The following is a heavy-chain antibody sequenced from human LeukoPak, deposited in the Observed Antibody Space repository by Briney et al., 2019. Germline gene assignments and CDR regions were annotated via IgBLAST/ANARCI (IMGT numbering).Heavy chain of an antibody. J-gene: IGHJ4*02. CDR1: GYTFTSYY. Sequence: ASVKVSFKASGYTFTSYYMHWVRQAPGQGLEWMGAINPSGGSTSYAQKFQGRVTMTRDTSTSIVYMELSSLRSEDTAVYYCARDIVVIPTARGLVYWGQGTLVTVSS. D-gene: IGHD2-2*01. CDR2: INPSGGST. V-gene: IGHV1-46*01. CDR3: ARDIVVIPTARGLVY.